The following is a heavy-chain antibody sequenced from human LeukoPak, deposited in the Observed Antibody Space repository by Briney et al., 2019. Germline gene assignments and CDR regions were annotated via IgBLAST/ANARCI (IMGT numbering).Heavy chain of an antibody. Sequence: PGGSLRLSCAASGFTVSSNYMSWVRQAPGKGLEWVSVTYSGGSTYYADSVKGRFTISRDNSKNTLYLQMNSLRAEDTAVYYCARDAYCGGDCLNDAFDIWGQGTMVTVSS. CDR3: ARDAYCGGDCLNDAFDI. V-gene: IGHV3-66*01. CDR1: GFTVSSNY. CDR2: TYSGGST. D-gene: IGHD2-21*02. J-gene: IGHJ3*02.